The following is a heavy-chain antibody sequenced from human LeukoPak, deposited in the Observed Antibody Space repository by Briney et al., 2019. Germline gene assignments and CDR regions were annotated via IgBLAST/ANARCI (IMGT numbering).Heavy chain of an antibody. D-gene: IGHD3-9*01. Sequence: ASVKVSCKASGYTFTSYDINWVRQATGQGLEWMGWMNPNSGNTGYAQKFQGRVTITRNTSISTAYMELSSLRSEDTAVYYCARSDYDILTGYSDHLYYFDYWGQGTLVTVSS. J-gene: IGHJ4*02. V-gene: IGHV1-8*03. CDR2: MNPNSGNT. CDR3: ARSDYDILTGYSDHLYYFDY. CDR1: GYTFTSYD.